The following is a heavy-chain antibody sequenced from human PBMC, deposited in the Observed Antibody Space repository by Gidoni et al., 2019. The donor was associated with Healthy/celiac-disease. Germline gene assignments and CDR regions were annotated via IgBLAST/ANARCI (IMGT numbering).Heavy chain of an antibody. CDR3: ARRGFGELLFLAADDAFDI. CDR1: GYSFTSYW. CDR2: IYPGDSDT. D-gene: IGHD3-10*01. Sequence: EVQLVQSGAEVKKPGESLKISCKGSGYSFTSYWIGWVRQMPGKGLEWMGIIYPGDSDTRYSPSFQGQVTISADKSISTAYLQWSSLKASDTAMYYCARRGFGELLFLAADDAFDIWGQGTMVTVSS. V-gene: IGHV5-51*03. J-gene: IGHJ3*02.